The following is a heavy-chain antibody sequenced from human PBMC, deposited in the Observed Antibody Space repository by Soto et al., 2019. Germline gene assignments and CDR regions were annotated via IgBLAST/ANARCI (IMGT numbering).Heavy chain of an antibody. CDR3: AREVPLYSTSWTGYFDY. Sequence: SETLPVTRSVSGGSTSSNNDYWAGSSQPTGKGLEWIGSIYYSGTTYYNPSLKSRVTISVDTSKNQFSLNLRSVTAADTAVYYCAREVPLYSTSWTGYFDYWGQGTLVTVSS. D-gene: IGHD6-13*01. V-gene: IGHV4-39*02. CDR2: IYYSGTT. CDR1: GGSTSSNNDY. J-gene: IGHJ4*02.